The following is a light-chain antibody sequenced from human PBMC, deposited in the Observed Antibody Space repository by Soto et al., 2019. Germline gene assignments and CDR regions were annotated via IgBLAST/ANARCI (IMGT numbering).Light chain of an antibody. CDR3: CSYAGSTIMV. J-gene: IGLJ2*01. V-gene: IGLV2-23*02. CDR1: SSDVGSDNL. Sequence: QSALTQPASVSGSPGQSITISCTGTSSDVGSDNLVSWYQQHPGKAPKFMIYEVSKRPSGVSNRFSGSKSGNTASLTISGLQAEEEADYYCCSYAGSTIMVFGGGTKLTVL. CDR2: EVS.